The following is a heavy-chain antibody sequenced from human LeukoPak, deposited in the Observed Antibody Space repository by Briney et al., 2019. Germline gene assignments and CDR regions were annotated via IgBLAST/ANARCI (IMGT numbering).Heavy chain of an antibody. CDR2: IKQDGSEK. J-gene: IGHJ4*02. D-gene: IGHD3-22*01. V-gene: IGHV3-7*01. CDR1: GFTFSSSW. CDR3: ARDLWFGLYYDSSGYGY. Sequence: GGSLRLSCAASGFTFSSSWMNWVRQAPGKGLEWVANIKQDGSEKYYVDSVKGRFTISRDNAKNSLYLQMNSLRAEDTAVYYCARDLWFGLYYDSSGYGYWGQGTLVTVSS.